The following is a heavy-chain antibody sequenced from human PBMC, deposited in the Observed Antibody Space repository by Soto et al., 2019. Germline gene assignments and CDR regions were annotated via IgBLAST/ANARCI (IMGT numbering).Heavy chain of an antibody. CDR3: ARSQGSSTSLEIYYYYYYGMDV. J-gene: IGHJ6*02. V-gene: IGHV1-69*01. CDR2: INPISDTT. CDR1: GGTFSSYA. D-gene: IGHD2-2*01. Sequence: QVPLVQSGAEVKKPGSSVKVSCKASGGTFSSYAIIWVRQAPGQGLEWMGGINPISDTTNYAQKFQGRVTITADESTSTAYMELSSPRSEDTAVYYCARSQGSSTSLEIYYYYYYGMDVWGQGTTVTVSS.